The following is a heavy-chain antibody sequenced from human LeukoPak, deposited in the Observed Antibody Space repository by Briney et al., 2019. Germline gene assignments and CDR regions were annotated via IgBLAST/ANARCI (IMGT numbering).Heavy chain of an antibody. Sequence: GESLTISCQGSGYRFTSYWIGWVRQLPGKGLELMGVIHPGDSDTNYSPSFQDQITISADKSITTAYLHWGTLRASDTAIYYCVRQEDFGTTGTYDFWGLGTLVTVSS. CDR3: VRQEDFGTTGTYDF. D-gene: IGHD2-8*02. CDR1: GYRFTSYW. V-gene: IGHV5-51*01. CDR2: IHPGDSDT. J-gene: IGHJ4*02.